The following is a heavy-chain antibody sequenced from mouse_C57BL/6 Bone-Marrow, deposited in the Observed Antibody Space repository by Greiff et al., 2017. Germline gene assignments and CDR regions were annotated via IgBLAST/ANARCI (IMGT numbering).Heavy chain of an antibody. CDR1: GYTFTSYW. J-gene: IGHJ2*01. D-gene: IGHD1-1*01. CDR2: IQPNSGST. Sequence: VQLQQPGAELVKPGASVKLSCKASGYTFTSYWMHWVKQRPGQGLEWIGMIQPNSGSTNYNEKFKSKATLTVDKSSSTAYMQLSSLTSEDSAVYYCARYYGSYFDYWGQGTTLTVSS. CDR3: ARYYGSYFDY. V-gene: IGHV1-64*01.